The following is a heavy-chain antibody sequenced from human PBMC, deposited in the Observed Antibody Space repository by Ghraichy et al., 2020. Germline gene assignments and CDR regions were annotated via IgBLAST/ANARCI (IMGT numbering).Heavy chain of an antibody. J-gene: IGHJ4*02. CDR2: IYYSGST. D-gene: IGHD3-10*01. CDR1: GGSISSYY. CDR3: ARGGFFDY. V-gene: IGHV4-59*01. Sequence: SETLSLTCTVSGGSISSYYWSWIRQPPGKGLEWIGYIYYSGSTNYNPSLKSRVTISVDTSKNQFSLKLSSVTAADTAVYYCARGGFFDYWGQGTLVTVSS.